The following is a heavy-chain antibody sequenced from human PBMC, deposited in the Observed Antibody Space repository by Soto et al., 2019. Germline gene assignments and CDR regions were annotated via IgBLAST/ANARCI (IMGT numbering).Heavy chain of an antibody. CDR1: GYSFPNFW. D-gene: IGHD2-8*01. CDR3: ASLYYYHPTNGYYPDAFDI. CDR2: IYPGDSDT. V-gene: IGHV5-51*01. Sequence: GESLKISCKGSGYSFPNFWIGWVRQMPGKGLEWMGIIYPGDSDTRYSPSFQGQVTISADKSISTAYLQWSSLKASDTAMYYCASLYYYHPTNGYYPDAFDIWGQGTTVTVSS. J-gene: IGHJ3*02.